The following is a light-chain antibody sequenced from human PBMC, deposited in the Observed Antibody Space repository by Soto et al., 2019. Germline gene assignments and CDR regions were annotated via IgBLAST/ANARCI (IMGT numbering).Light chain of an antibody. Sequence: EIVLTQSPGTLCLSPGERATLCGGASQSVSSRLAWYQQKPGQAPRLLISGASSRATGIPDRFSGSGSGTDFTLTISRLEPEDFALYYCQQYVTSAITFGHGTRLEIK. J-gene: IGKJ5*01. CDR2: GAS. CDR3: QQYVTSAIT. CDR1: QSVSSR. V-gene: IGKV3-20*01.